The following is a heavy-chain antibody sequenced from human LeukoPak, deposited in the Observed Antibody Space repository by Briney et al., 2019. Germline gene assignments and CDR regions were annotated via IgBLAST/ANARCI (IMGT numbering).Heavy chain of an antibody. Sequence: GGSLRLSCAASGFTFSSYWMSWVRQAPGKGLEWVANIKQDGSEKYYVDSVKGRFTISRDNAKNSLYLQMNSLRAEDTAVYYCAKDLAAAGKNNWFDPWGQGTLVTVSS. CDR1: GFTFSSYW. CDR3: AKDLAAAGKNNWFDP. V-gene: IGHV3-7*01. D-gene: IGHD6-13*01. J-gene: IGHJ5*02. CDR2: IKQDGSEK.